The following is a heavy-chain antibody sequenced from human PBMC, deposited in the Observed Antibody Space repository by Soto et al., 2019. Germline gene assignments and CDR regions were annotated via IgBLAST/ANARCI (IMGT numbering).Heavy chain of an antibody. Sequence: PRWSLRLSCAASGFTFSSYEMNWVRQAPGKGLEWVSYISSSGSTIYYADSVKGRFTISRDNAKNSLYLQMNSLRAEDTAVYYCATLSPPSDPWGQGTRVTVAS. CDR2: ISSSGSTI. CDR3: ATLSPPSDP. V-gene: IGHV3-48*03. J-gene: IGHJ5*01. CDR1: GFTFSSYE.